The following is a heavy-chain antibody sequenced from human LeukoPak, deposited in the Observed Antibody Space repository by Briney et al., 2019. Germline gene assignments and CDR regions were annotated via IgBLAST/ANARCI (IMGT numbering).Heavy chain of an antibody. V-gene: IGHV3-23*01. D-gene: IGHD4-17*01. J-gene: IGHJ6*03. Sequence: PGGSLRLSCAASGFTFSSYAMSWVRQAPGKGLEWVSAISDSGVSTYYADSVKGRFTISRDNSKNTLYLQMNSLRAEDSAVYYCAKVSSTVTTYYYSYMDVWGKGTTVTVSS. CDR3: AKVSSTVTTYYYSYMDV. CDR2: ISDSGVST. CDR1: GFTFSSYA.